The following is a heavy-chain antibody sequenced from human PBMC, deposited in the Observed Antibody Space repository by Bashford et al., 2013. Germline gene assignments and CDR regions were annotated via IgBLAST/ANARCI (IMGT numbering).Heavy chain of an antibody. D-gene: IGHD4-17*01. CDR2: IYPGDSDT. CDR3: ARSPFRPYADKRWWFDP. V-gene: IGHV5-51*01. Sequence: WVRQMPGKGLEWMGIIYPGDSDTRYSPSFQGQVTISADKSISTAYLQWSSLKASDTAMYYCARSPFRPYADKRWWFDPWGQGTLVTVSS. J-gene: IGHJ5*02.